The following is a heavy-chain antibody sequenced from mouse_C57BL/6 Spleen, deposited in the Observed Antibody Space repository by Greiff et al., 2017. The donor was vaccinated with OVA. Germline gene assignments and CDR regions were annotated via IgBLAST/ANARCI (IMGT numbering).Heavy chain of an antibody. Sequence: QVQLQQSGPELVKPGASVKISCKASGYAFSSSWMNWVKQRPGKGLAWIGRIYPGDGDTNYNEKFKGKATLTADKSSSTAYMQLSNLTSEDSAVYSCEKEEHYYGSSTRYFDVWGTGTTVTVAS. D-gene: IGHD1-1*01. CDR2: IYPGDGDT. CDR3: EKEEHYYGSSTRYFDV. J-gene: IGHJ1*03. V-gene: IGHV1-82*01. CDR1: GYAFSSSW.